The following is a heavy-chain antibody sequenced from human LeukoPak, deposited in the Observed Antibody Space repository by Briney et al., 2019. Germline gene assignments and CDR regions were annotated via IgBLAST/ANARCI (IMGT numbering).Heavy chain of an antibody. CDR2: IIPIFGTA. CDR3: AIFPCSSSWYRENY. Sequence: SVKVSCKASGGTFSSYAISWVRQAPGQGLEWMGRIIPIFGTANYAQKFQGRVTITTDESTSTAYMELSSLRSEDTAVYYCAIFPCSSSWYRENYWGQGTLVTVSS. D-gene: IGHD6-13*01. CDR1: GGTFSSYA. J-gene: IGHJ4*02. V-gene: IGHV1-69*05.